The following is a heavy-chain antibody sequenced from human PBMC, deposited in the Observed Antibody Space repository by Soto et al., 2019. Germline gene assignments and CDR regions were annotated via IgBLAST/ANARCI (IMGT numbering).Heavy chain of an antibody. CDR2: ISGSGGST. J-gene: IGHJ4*02. V-gene: IGHV3-23*01. CDR1: GFTFSSYA. D-gene: IGHD2-2*01. CDR3: AKFDQLLFFLGCFDY. Sequence: EGQLLESGGGLVQPGGSLRLSCAASGFTFSSYAMSWVRQAPGKGLEWVSAISGSGGSTYYADSGKGRLTISRDNSKNTPYLQMHSLRAEDTAVYYCAKFDQLLFFLGCFDYWGQGTLVTVST.